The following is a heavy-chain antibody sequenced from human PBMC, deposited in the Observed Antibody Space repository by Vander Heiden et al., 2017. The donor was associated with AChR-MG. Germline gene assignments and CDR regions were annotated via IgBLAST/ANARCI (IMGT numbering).Heavy chain of an antibody. CDR2: RSYDGNKR. V-gene: IGHV3-30*18. D-gene: IGHD1-26*01. CDR1: GFTFVSDG. CDR3: AKDRYSGTHPTDFDH. Sequence: QVQLVESGGGEAQPGKSLRLSCAGSGFTFVSDGRHWVRQAPGKGLEWVGVRSYDGNKRYYGNSVKGRFTLSRDNSNNIVYLQMDSLRGEDSGVYYCAKDRYSGTHPTDFDHWGQGTLVTVSS. J-gene: IGHJ4*02.